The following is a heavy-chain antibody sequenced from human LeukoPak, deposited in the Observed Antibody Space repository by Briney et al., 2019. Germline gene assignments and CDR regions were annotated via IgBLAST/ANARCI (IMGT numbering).Heavy chain of an antibody. V-gene: IGHV3-21*01. CDR1: GFTFSSFA. CDR3: ARAPYCISTACSWYLDL. Sequence: GGSLRLSCVASGFTFSSFAMSWVRQAPGKGLEWVSSITSNGFYIYYADSLKGRFTISRDTSKDSLSLHINSLRAEDTAIYYCARAPYCISTACSWYLDLWGRGTLVTVSS. CDR2: ITSNGFYI. J-gene: IGHJ2*01. D-gene: IGHD2-2*01.